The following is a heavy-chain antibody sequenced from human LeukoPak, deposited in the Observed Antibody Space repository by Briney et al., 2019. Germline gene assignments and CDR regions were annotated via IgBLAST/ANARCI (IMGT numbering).Heavy chain of an antibody. Sequence: ASVKVSCKASGYTFTSYDINWVRQATGQGLEWMGWINPNSGGTNYAQKFQGRVTMTRDTSISTAYMELSRLRSDDTAVYYCARDGPFWSGYYAHWGQGTLVTVSS. J-gene: IGHJ4*02. V-gene: IGHV1-2*02. CDR2: INPNSGGT. CDR1: GYTFTSYD. D-gene: IGHD3-3*01. CDR3: ARDGPFWSGYYAH.